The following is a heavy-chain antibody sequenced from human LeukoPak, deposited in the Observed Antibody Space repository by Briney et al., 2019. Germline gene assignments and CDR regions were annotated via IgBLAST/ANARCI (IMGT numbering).Heavy chain of an antibody. D-gene: IGHD3-3*01. J-gene: IGHJ6*03. CDR3: ARDTPVGTIFGVVIIPEDYYYYMDV. Sequence: PSETLSLTCTVSGGSISSSYYWSWIRQPAGKGLEWIGRIYTSGSTNYNPSLKSRVAMSVDTSKNQFSLKLSSVTAADTAVYYCARDTPVGTIFGVVIIPEDYYYYMDVWGKGTTVTVSS. CDR1: GGSISSSYY. V-gene: IGHV4-4*07. CDR2: IYTSGST.